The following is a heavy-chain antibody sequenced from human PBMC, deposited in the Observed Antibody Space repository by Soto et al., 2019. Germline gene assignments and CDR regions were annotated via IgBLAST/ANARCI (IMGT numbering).Heavy chain of an antibody. D-gene: IGHD3-10*01. CDR1: GGSISSYY. V-gene: IGHV4-59*12. CDR2: IYHSGSS. J-gene: IGHJ6*02. CDR3: ARDLRYYGSGSYQNYYYYGMDV. Sequence: SETLSLTCTVSGGSISSYYWSWIRQPPGKGLEWIGYIYHSGSSNYNPSLKSRVTILLDTSKNQLSLKLSSVTAADTAVYYCARDLRYYGSGSYQNYYYYGMDVWGQGTTVTVSS.